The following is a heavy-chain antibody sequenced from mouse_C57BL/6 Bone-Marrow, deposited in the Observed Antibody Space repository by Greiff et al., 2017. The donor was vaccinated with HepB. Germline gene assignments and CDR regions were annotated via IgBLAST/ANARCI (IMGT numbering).Heavy chain of an antibody. J-gene: IGHJ3*01. CDR3: ARTVDSSAGFAY. CDR1: GFTFTDYY. Sequence: DVMLVESGGGLVQPGGSLSLSCAASGFTFTDYYMSWVRQPPGKALEWLGFIRNKANGYTTEYSASVKGRFTISRDNYQSIIYLQMNALRAEDSATYYCARTVDSSAGFAYWGQGTLVTVSA. CDR2: IRNKANGYTT. D-gene: IGHD3-2*02. V-gene: IGHV7-3*01.